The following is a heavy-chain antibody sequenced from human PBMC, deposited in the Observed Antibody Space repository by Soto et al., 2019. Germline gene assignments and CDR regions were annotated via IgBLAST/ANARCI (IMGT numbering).Heavy chain of an antibody. CDR2: ISASSTTI. V-gene: IGHV3-23*01. CDR3: AQALMKGKNKIPGMHV. Sequence: WVSXRLSCAPSVFIFINYAMTGFRHAPGKGLECVSAISASSTTIYYADPVNGRVTISRCNSKNTLYLQKSNLRAKDTAVYYCAQALMKGKNKIPGMHVSGNGNTVT. J-gene: IGHJ6*03. CDR1: VFIFINYA. D-gene: IGHD2-21*01.